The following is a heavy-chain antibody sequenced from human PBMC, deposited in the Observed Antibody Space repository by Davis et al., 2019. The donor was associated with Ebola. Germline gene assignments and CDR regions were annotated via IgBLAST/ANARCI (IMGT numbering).Heavy chain of an antibody. CDR2: IYHSGST. J-gene: IGHJ4*02. D-gene: IGHD6-19*01. Sequence: MPSETLSLTCAVSGGSISSGGYSWSWIRQPPGKGLEWIGYIYHSGSTNYNPSLKSRVTISVDTSKNQFSLKLSSVTAADTAVYYCARGPSVAGLDYWGQGTLVTVSS. CDR1: GGSISSGGYS. V-gene: IGHV4-30-2*01. CDR3: ARGPSVAGLDY.